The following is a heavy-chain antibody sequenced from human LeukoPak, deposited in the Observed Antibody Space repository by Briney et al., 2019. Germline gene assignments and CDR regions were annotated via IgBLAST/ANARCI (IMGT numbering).Heavy chain of an antibody. Sequence: PGGSLRLSCAASGFTFSSYWMHWVRQAPGKGLVWVSRINSDGSSTSYADSVKGRFTISRDNAKNTLYLQMNSLRAEDTAVYYCARGYCSSTXCSNWXXPXXQGTLXTXXS. D-gene: IGHD2-2*01. CDR3: ARGYCSSTXCSNWXXP. V-gene: IGHV3-74*01. CDR1: GFTFSSYW. CDR2: INSDGSST. J-gene: IGHJ5*02.